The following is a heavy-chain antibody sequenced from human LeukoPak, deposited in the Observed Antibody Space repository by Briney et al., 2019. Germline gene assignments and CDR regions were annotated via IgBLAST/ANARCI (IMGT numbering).Heavy chain of an antibody. D-gene: IGHD3-3*01. J-gene: IGHJ6*03. V-gene: IGHV1-46*01. CDR1: GYTFTSYY. CDR3: ARAHRGNDFWSGCPGLYYYYMDV. Sequence: ASVKVSCKASGYTFTSYYMHWVRQAPGQGLEWMGIINPSGGSTSYAQKFQGRVTMTRDMSTSTVYMELSSLRSDDTAVYYCARAHRGNDFWSGCPGLYYYYMDVWGKGTTVTVSS. CDR2: INPSGGST.